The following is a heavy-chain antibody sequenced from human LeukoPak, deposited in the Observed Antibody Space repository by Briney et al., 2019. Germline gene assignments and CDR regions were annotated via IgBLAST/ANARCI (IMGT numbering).Heavy chain of an antibody. J-gene: IGHJ5*02. V-gene: IGHV1-8*01. CDR2: MNPNSGNT. Sequence: ASVKVSCKASGYTFTSYDINWVRQATGQGLEWMGWMNPNSGNTGYAQKFQGRVTMTRNTSISTAYMELSSLRSEDTAVYYCARRAGGSGWFAFDPWGQGTQVTVSS. D-gene: IGHD6-19*01. CDR3: ARRAGGSGWFAFDP. CDR1: GYTFTSYD.